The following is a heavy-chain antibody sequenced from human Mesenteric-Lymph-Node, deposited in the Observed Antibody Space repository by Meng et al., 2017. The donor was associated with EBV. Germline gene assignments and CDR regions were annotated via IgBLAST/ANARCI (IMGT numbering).Heavy chain of an antibody. CDR3: ARDVVPLDPESRAD. CDR2: IFQTGST. Sequence: GQLQASGPGLVKPSETLSLTCALSGDSINNNRWWSWVRQPPGRGLEWIGEIFQTGSTNYSPSLRSRVTISLDKSMNQFSLKLSSVTAADTAVYYCARDVVPLDPESRADWGPGTLVTVSS. CDR1: GDSINNNRW. J-gene: IGHJ4*02. D-gene: IGHD1-1*01. V-gene: IGHV4-4*02.